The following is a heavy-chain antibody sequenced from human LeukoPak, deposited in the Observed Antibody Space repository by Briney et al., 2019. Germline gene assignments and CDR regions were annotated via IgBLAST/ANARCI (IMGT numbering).Heavy chain of an antibody. CDR2: INHSGYT. J-gene: IGHJ4*02. CDR3: TRMTTGHDY. V-gene: IGHV4-34*01. CDR1: GVSFNDYY. Sequence: SETLSLTCAVSGVSFNDYYWSWVRQTPGKGLEWIGEINHSGYTNDSPPLKSRVTISIDTSRKQFSLNLRSVTVADTGIYYCTRMTTGHDYWGQGTLVTVSS. D-gene: IGHD4-17*01.